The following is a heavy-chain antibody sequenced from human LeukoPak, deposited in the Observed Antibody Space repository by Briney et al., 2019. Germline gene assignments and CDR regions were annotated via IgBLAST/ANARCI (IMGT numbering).Heavy chain of an antibody. J-gene: IGHJ4*02. Sequence: PSETLSLTCTVSGGSISSGGYYWSWIRQHPGKGLEWIGYIYYSGSTYYNPSLKGRVTISVDTSKNQFSLKLSSVTAADTAVYYCASLPYYDILTGYYGVYWGQGTLVTVSS. V-gene: IGHV4-31*03. CDR2: IYYSGST. D-gene: IGHD3-9*01. CDR1: GGSISSGGYY. CDR3: ASLPYYDILTGYYGVY.